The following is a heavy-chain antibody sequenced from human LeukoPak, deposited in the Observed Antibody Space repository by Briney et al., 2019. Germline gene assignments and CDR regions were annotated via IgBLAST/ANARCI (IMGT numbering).Heavy chain of an antibody. CDR3: AKDTGTWIQLWFSFDH. J-gene: IGHJ4*02. V-gene: IGHV3-30*02. D-gene: IGHD5-18*01. CDR1: GFTFINAW. CDR2: IRYDGSHK. Sequence: GGSLRLSCAASGFTFINAWMSWVRQAPGKGLEWVAFIRYDGSHKYYADSVKGRFTISRDNSKNTLYLQVNSLRAEDTAVYYCAKDTGTWIQLWFSFDHWGQGTLVTVSS.